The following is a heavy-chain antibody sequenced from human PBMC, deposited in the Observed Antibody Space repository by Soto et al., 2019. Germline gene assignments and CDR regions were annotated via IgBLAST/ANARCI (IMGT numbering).Heavy chain of an antibody. CDR2: ISYDGSNK. Sequence: GGSLRLSCAASGFTFSSYGMHWVRQAPGKGLEWVAVISYDGSNKYYADSVKGRFTISRDNPKNTLYLQMNSLRAEDTAVYYCAKAVVVVVAANSGMDVWGQATTVTVSS. D-gene: IGHD2-15*01. V-gene: IGHV3-30*18. CDR1: GFTFSSYG. CDR3: AKAVVVVVAANSGMDV. J-gene: IGHJ6*02.